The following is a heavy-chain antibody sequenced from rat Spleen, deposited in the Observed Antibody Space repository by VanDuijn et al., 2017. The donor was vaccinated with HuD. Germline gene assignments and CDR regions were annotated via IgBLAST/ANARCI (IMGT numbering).Heavy chain of an antibody. CDR1: GFSLRSFG. V-gene: IGHV2S63*01. CDR2: IWTGGST. D-gene: IGHD1-9*01. J-gene: IGHJ2*01. CDR3: ATQGTTGIPFDY. Sequence: VQLKESGPGLVQPSQTLSLTCTVSGFSLRSFGVSWVRQPPGKGLEWMGVIWTGGSTAYNSLLKSRLSISRDTSKSQVFLKMNSLQTEDTATYYCATQGTTGIPFDYWGQGVIVTVSS.